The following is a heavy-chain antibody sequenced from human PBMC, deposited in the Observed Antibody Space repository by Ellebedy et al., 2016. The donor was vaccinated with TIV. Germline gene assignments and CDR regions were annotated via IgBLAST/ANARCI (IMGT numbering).Heavy chain of an antibody. CDR3: ARGAGGKMDV. D-gene: IGHD3-16*01. Sequence: MPSETLSLTCTVSGGSISSYYWSWIRQPPGKGLEWIGYIYYSGRTNYNPSFKSRVTVSVDTSKNQFSLKLISVTAADTAVYYCARGAGGKMDVWGQGTTVTVSS. CDR1: GGSISSYY. V-gene: IGHV4-59*01. J-gene: IGHJ6*02. CDR2: IYYSGRT.